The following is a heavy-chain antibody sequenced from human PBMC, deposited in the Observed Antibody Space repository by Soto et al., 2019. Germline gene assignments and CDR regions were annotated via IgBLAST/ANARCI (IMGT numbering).Heavy chain of an antibody. Sequence: QVQLVESGGGVVQPGRSLRLSCAASGFTFSSYGMHWVRQAPGKGLEWVAVIWYDGSNKYYADSVKGRFTISGDNSKNTLYLQMNSLRAEDTAVYYCARDLSRYSSGWYYFDYWGQGTLVTVSS. CDR3: ARDLSRYSSGWYYFDY. CDR1: GFTFSSYG. CDR2: IWYDGSNK. D-gene: IGHD6-19*01. J-gene: IGHJ4*02. V-gene: IGHV3-33*01.